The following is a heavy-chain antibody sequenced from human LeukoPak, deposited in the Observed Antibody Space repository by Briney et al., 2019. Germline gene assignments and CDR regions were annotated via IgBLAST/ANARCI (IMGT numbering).Heavy chain of an antibody. Sequence: GGSLRLSCSASGFTFSSYAMHWVRQAPGKGLEYVSAISSNGGSTYYADSVKGRFTISRDNSKNTLYLQMSSLRAEDTAVYYCVKPEDSSTPRDSAGGYWGQGTLVTVSS. D-gene: IGHD2-2*01. CDR2: ISSNGGST. CDR1: GFTFSSYA. CDR3: VKPEDSSTPRDSAGGY. J-gene: IGHJ4*02. V-gene: IGHV3-64D*06.